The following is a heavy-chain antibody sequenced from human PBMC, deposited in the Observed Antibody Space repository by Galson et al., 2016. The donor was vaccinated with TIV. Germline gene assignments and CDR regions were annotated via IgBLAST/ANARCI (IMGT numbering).Heavy chain of an antibody. CDR3: AHRRTTWTWDTFDI. D-gene: IGHD1-1*01. Sequence: PALVKPTQTLTLTCTSSGFSLTTIGVGVAWLRQPPGKALECLAIVYWDDDERYSPSLRSRLTVTKDTSKNQVVLTMTNMDPVDTATYYCAHRRTTWTWDTFDIWIQGTMVTVSS. J-gene: IGHJ3*02. CDR2: VYWDDDE. CDR1: GFSLTTIGVG. V-gene: IGHV2-5*02.